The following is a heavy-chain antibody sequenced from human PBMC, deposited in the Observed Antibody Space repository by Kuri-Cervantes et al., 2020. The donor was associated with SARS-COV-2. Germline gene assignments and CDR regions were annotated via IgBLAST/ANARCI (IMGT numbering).Heavy chain of an antibody. Sequence: SETLSLTCAVYGGSFSGYYWSWIRQPPGKGLEWIGEINHSGSTNYNPSFKSRVTISVDTSKNQFSLKLSSVTAADTAVYYCARGMDGYNYRSFDYWGQGTLVTVSS. CDR3: ARGMDGYNYRSFDY. V-gene: IGHV4-34*01. D-gene: IGHD5-24*01. CDR1: GGSFSGYY. J-gene: IGHJ4*02. CDR2: INHSGST.